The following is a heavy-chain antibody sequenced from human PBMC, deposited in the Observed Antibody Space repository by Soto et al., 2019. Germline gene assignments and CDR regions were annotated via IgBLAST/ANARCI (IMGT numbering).Heavy chain of an antibody. CDR2: INHSGST. CDR3: ARGVPAMVRWYYYYGMDV. D-gene: IGHD3-10*01. Sequence: SETLSLTCAVYGGSFSGYYWSGIGQPPGKGLEWIGEINHSGSTNYNPSLKSRVTISVDTSKNQFSLKLSSVTAADTAVYYCARGVPAMVRWYYYYGMDVWGQGTTVT. V-gene: IGHV4-34*01. J-gene: IGHJ6*02. CDR1: GGSFSGYY.